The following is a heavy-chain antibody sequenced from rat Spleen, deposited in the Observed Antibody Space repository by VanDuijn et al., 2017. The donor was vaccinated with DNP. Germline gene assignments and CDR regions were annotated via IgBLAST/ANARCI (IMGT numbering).Heavy chain of an antibody. V-gene: IGHV5-58*01. D-gene: IGHD1-11*01. CDR1: GFTFSSYW. Sequence: EVQLVETGGGLVQPGRSLKLSCVASGFTFSSYWMYWIRQAPGKGLEWVATISTSGSRTYYPDSVKGRFTISRDNAKNTLYLQMNSLRSEDTATYYCARIGYYFDYWGQGVMVTVSS. J-gene: IGHJ2*01. CDR3: ARIGYYFDY. CDR2: ISTSGSRT.